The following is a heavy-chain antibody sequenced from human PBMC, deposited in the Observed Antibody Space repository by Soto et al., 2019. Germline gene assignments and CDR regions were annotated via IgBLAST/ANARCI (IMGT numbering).Heavy chain of an antibody. Sequence: QVHLVQSGAEVKKPGSSVRVSCKTSGGTFSSYSFTWVRQAPGQGLEWMGEIIPILNTANFAQKFQSRVTITAGEPTSTVYMDLSRLSPDDTAVYYCARVDYASTYGFYYYGLDVWGQGTTVTVSS. CDR1: GGTFSSYS. CDR2: IIPILNTA. J-gene: IGHJ6*02. V-gene: IGHV1-69*01. CDR3: ARVDYASTYGFYYYGLDV. D-gene: IGHD3-10*01.